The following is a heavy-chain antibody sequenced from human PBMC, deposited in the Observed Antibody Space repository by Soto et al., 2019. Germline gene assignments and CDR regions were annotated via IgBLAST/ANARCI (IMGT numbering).Heavy chain of an antibody. J-gene: IGHJ5*02. CDR2: ISGSGGST. V-gene: IGHV3-23*01. D-gene: IGHD2-15*01. CDR1: VFTFTSYA. CDR3: AKGGYCSGNSCYNNWFDP. Sequence: GGSLRLSCAGSVFTFTSYAMSSVRQAPGKGLEWVSAISGSGGSTYYADSVKGRFTISRDNSKSTVYLQMNSLRAEGTAVYYCAKGGYCSGNSCYNNWFDPWGQGTLVTVSS.